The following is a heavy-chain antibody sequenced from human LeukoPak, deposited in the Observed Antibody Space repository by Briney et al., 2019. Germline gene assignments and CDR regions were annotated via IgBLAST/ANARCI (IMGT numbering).Heavy chain of an antibody. V-gene: IGHV3-7*01. J-gene: IGHJ6*03. Sequence: GESLRLSCAASGFTFSSYWMSWVRQAPGKGLEWVANIKQDGSEKYYVDSVKGRFTISRDNAKNSLYLQMNSLRAEDTAVYYCARDKGVLGYCSGGSRYPSQYYYYYYYMDVWGKGTTVTISS. CDR1: GFTFSSYW. D-gene: IGHD2-15*01. CDR2: IKQDGSEK. CDR3: ARDKGVLGYCSGGSRYPSQYYYYYYYMDV.